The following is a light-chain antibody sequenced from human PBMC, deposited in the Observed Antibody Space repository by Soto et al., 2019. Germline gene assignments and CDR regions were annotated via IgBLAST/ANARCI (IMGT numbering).Light chain of an antibody. CDR2: GAP. Sequence: EIVLMPAVGTPSLNKGERATLSCRASQSVSSSYLAWYQQKPGQAPSLLIYGAPSRAPGIPDRFSGSGSGTDFTLTISRLESEDFAVYYCQQYGSSPPLTFGQGTRLETK. CDR1: QSVSSSY. V-gene: IGKV3-20*01. J-gene: IGKJ5*01. CDR3: QQYGSSPPLT.